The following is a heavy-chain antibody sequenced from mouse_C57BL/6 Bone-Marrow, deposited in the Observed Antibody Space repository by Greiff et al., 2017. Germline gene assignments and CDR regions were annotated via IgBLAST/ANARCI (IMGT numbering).Heavy chain of an antibody. D-gene: IGHD4-1*02. J-gene: IGHJ2*01. Sequence: QVQLQQSGAELVRPGTSVKMSCKASGYTFTNYWIGWAKQRPGHGLEWIGDLYPGGGYTTYNEKFKGKATLTADKSSSTAYMQISSLTSEDSAIXYCARSNLDVDLDYWGQGTTLTVSS. CDR1: GYTFTNYW. CDR3: ARSNLDVDLDY. V-gene: IGHV1-63*01. CDR2: LYPGGGYT.